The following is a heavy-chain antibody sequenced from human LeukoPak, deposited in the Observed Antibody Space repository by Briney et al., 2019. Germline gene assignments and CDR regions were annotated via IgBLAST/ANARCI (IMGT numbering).Heavy chain of an antibody. Sequence: ASVKVSCKASGGTGSSYAISWVRQAPGQGLELMGGIIPIFGTANYAQKFQGRVTITTDESTSTAYMELSSLRSEDTAVYYCARATIVVVPAAPPGYYMDVWGKGTTVTVSS. V-gene: IGHV1-69*05. D-gene: IGHD2-2*01. CDR2: IIPIFGTA. CDR1: GGTGSSYA. J-gene: IGHJ6*03. CDR3: ARATIVVVPAAPPGYYMDV.